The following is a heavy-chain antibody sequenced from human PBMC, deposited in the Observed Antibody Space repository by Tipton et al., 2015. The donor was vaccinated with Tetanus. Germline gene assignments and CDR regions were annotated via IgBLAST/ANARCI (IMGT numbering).Heavy chain of an antibody. CDR1: GASISSSVYY. V-gene: IGHV4-39*01. D-gene: IGHD6-19*01. CDR2: VFSTGNT. CDR3: VTSLAVSRPIDY. J-gene: IGHJ4*02. Sequence: TLSLTCSVSGASISSSVYYWGWIRQPPGKGLEWIGSVFSTGNTYYNPSLESRVTVSVDTSKNQFSLRLSSVTAADTAVYYCVTSLAVSRPIDYWGQGTLVTVAS.